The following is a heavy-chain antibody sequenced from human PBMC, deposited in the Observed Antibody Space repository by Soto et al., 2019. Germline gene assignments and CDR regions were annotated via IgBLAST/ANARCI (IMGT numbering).Heavy chain of an antibody. J-gene: IGHJ4*02. CDR1: GFTFSSYG. V-gene: IGHV3-33*01. CDR3: ACQGSSSYFDS. D-gene: IGHD6-6*01. CDR2: IWYDGSNK. Sequence: GSLRLSCAASGFTFSSYGMHWVRQAPGKGLEWVAVIWYDGSNKYYADSVRGRFTISRDNSKNTLYLQMNSLRAEDTAVYYCACQGSSSYFDSWGQGTLVTVSS.